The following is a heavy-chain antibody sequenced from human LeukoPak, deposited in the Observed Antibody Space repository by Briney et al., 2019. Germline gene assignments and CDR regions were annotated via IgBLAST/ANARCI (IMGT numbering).Heavy chain of an antibody. CDR2: ISVRGNYI. V-gene: IGHV3-21*01. CDR3: VRLRRNSDTSGFYYYYDF. Sequence: GGSLRLSCAASGYTFSSYSINWVRQAPGKGLEWVSSISVRGNYIYYADSVRGRFRISRDDARDSLYLQMNSLRAEDTAVYYCVRLRRNSDTSGFYYYYDFWGQGTLVTVSS. J-gene: IGHJ4*02. D-gene: IGHD3-22*01. CDR1: GYTFSSYS.